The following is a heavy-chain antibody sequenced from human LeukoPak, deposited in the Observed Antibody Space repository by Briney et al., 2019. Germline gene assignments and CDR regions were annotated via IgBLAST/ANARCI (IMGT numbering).Heavy chain of an antibody. V-gene: IGHV5-51*01. J-gene: IGHJ5*01. CDR3: ARHQYYYDSSGNYGWFDS. D-gene: IGHD3-22*01. CDR2: SHPINSDT. Sequence: GASLQISCKGSGFNFTAYWIAWVRPLPGKGLEWMGISHPINSDTKYSPSFQGQATISADKSSSTAYLQWNSLKASDTAMYYCARHQYYYDSSGNYGWFDSWGQGTLVTVSS. CDR1: GFNFTAYW.